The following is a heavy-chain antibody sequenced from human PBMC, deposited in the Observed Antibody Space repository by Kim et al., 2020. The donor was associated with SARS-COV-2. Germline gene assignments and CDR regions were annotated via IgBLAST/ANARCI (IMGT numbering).Heavy chain of an antibody. D-gene: IGHD3-10*01. CDR1: GFTFSSYS. CDR3: ACPIKRFGDLYYYCMDV. J-gene: IGHJ6*02. Sequence: GGSLRLSCAASGFTFSSYSMNWVRQAPGKGLEWVSSISSSSSYIYYADSVKGRFTISRDNAKNSLYLQMNSLRAEDTAVYYCACPIKRFGDLYYYCMDVWGQGTTVPVSS. V-gene: IGHV3-21*01. CDR2: ISSSSSYI.